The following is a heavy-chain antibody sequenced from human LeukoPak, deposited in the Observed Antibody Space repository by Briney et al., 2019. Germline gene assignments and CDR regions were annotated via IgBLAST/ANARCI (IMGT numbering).Heavy chain of an antibody. CDR3: AKDKIYDSSGYYSGYFDY. V-gene: IGHV3-30*18. CDR1: GFTFSNAW. D-gene: IGHD3-22*01. Sequence: PGGSLRLSCAASGFTFSNAWMTWVRQAPGKGLEWVAVISYDGSNKYYADSVKGRFTISRDNSKNTLYLQMNSLRAEDTAVYYCAKDKIYDSSGYYSGYFDYWGQGTLVTVSS. J-gene: IGHJ4*02. CDR2: ISYDGSNK.